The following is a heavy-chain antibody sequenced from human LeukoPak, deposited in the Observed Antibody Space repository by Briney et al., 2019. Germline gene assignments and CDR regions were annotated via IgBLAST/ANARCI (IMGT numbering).Heavy chain of an antibody. Sequence: GGSLRLSCAASGFTFSSYGMHWVRQAPGKGLEWVAVIWYDGSNKYYADSVKGRFTISRDNSRNTLYLQMNSLRAEDTAVYYCARDKLRLGELSLDYWGQGTLVTVSS. D-gene: IGHD3-16*02. J-gene: IGHJ4*02. V-gene: IGHV3-33*01. CDR3: ARDKLRLGELSLDY. CDR1: GFTFSSYG. CDR2: IWYDGSNK.